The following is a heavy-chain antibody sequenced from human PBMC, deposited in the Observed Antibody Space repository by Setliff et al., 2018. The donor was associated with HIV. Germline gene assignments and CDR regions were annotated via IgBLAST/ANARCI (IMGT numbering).Heavy chain of an antibody. J-gene: IGHJ4*02. CDR3: AKASRGEYYDNSGFFVTYFDY. CDR2: ITGSGGST. CDR1: GFSFRSYA. Sequence: GGSLSLSCKASGFSFRSYAMSWARKAPGKGLEWVSGITGSGGSTYYADSVKGRSTISRDNSGDTLYLHINSLRAEDTAVYYCAKASRGEYYDNSGFFVTYFDYWGQGKLVTVSS. D-gene: IGHD3-22*01. V-gene: IGHV3-23*01.